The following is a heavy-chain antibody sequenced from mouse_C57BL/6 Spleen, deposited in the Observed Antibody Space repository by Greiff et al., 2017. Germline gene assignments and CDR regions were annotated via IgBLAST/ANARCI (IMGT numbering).Heavy chain of an antibody. J-gene: IGHJ4*01. CDR3: ARGYYDSSYGVYYAMDY. CDR1: GYSFTSYY. D-gene: IGHD1-1*01. CDR2: IYPGSGNT. V-gene: IGHV1-66*01. Sequence: QVQLQQSGPELVKPGASVKISCKASGYSFTSYYIHWVKQRPGQGLEWIGWIYPGSGNTKYNEKFKGKATLTADTSSSTAYMQLSSLTSEDSAVXYCARGYYDSSYGVYYAMDYWGQGTSVTVSS.